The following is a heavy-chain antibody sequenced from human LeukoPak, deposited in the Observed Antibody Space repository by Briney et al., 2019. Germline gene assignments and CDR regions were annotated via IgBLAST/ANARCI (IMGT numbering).Heavy chain of an antibody. J-gene: IGHJ4*02. CDR2: INPDGNKK. V-gene: IGHV3-7*01. D-gene: IGHD4-11*01. Sequence: GGSLRLSCAVSGLTFSSSWMDWVRQAPGKGLEWVASINPDGNKKYSADSVKGRFTISRDNAENSLYLQMNSLRAEDTAVYYCARDSPTYSIDYWGQGTLVTVSS. CDR3: ARDSPTYSIDY. CDR1: GLTFSSSW.